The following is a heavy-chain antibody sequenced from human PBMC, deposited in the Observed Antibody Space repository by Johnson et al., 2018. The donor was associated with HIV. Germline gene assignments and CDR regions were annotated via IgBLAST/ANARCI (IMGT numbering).Heavy chain of an antibody. CDR2: ISSSGTTV. CDR1: GFTFSDYY. CDR3: AKVGGVVIFSQLVDAFDI. J-gene: IGHJ3*02. V-gene: IGHV3-11*01. D-gene: IGHD3-3*01. Sequence: QVQLVESGGGVVQPGGSLRLSCAASGFTFSDYYMSWIRQTPGKGLEWVSYISSSGTTVYNADSVKGRFSISRDNSKNTLYLQMNSLRAEDTAVYYCAKVGGVVIFSQLVDAFDIWGQGTMVTVSS.